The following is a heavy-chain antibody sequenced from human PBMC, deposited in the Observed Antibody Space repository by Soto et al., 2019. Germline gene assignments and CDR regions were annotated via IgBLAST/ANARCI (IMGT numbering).Heavy chain of an antibody. CDR2: IYYTGST. V-gene: IGHV4-31*03. D-gene: IGHD1-1*01. J-gene: IGHJ3*02. Sequence: QVQLQESGPGLVKPSQTLSLTCTVSGVSINIGCYYWSWIRQHPGKGLEWIGYIYYTGSTYYTASLKSRITMSLDTSKNQFSLKLSSVTVADTAVYYCARGSQLERDALDIWGQGTMVTVSS. CDR1: GVSINIGCYY. CDR3: ARGSQLERDALDI.